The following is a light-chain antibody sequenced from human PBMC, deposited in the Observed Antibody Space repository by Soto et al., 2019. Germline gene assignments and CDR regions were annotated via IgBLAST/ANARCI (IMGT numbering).Light chain of an antibody. CDR3: HQRYNWPRVT. CDR2: DVS. V-gene: IGKV3-11*01. Sequence: EIVLTQSPATLSVSPGERATLSCRASQSVSSKLAWYQQKPGQAPRLLIYDVSNRATGIPARSSGSGSGTDFTLTITSLEPEDFAVYFCHQRYNWPRVTFGQGTRLEIK. J-gene: IGKJ5*01. CDR1: QSVSSK.